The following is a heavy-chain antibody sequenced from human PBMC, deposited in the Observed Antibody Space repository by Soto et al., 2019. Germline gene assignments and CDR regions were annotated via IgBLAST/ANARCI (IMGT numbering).Heavy chain of an antibody. D-gene: IGHD7-27*01. CDR2: IIPIFGTA. V-gene: IGHV1-69*13. J-gene: IGHJ5*02. CDR3: ARVNGGGSSIPPYNWFDP. Sequence: SVKVSCKASEGTFSSYAISWVRQAPGQGLEWMGGIIPIFGTANYAQKFQGRVTITADESTSTAYMELSSLRSEDTAVYYCARVNGGGSSIPPYNWFDPWGQGSLVTVS. CDR1: EGTFSSYA.